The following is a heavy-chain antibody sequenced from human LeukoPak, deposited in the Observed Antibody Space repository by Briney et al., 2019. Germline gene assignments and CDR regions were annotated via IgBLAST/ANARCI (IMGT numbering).Heavy chain of an antibody. Sequence: SETLSLTCTVSGGSISNYDWSWIRQPPGEGLEWIAYIYYSGSTNYNPSLKSRVTISVDTSKNQFSLNLNSVTAADTAVYYCARSIAGTRSNFDNWGPGSLVTVSS. V-gene: IGHV4-59*08. CDR2: IYYSGST. CDR1: GGSISNYD. D-gene: IGHD1/OR15-1a*01. CDR3: ARSIAGTRSNFDN. J-gene: IGHJ5*02.